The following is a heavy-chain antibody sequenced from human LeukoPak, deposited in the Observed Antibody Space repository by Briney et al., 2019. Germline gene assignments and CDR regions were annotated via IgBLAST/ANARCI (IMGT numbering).Heavy chain of an antibody. V-gene: IGHV3-53*05. Sequence: TGGSLRLSCTVSGFTVTSTHMDWVRQAPGKGPEWVALIYDGGGTVYADSVKGRFTISRDNSKNMVYLQMNSLRPEDSAVYYCARDRAGRRSSWVEFDLWGQGTLVTVSS. J-gene: IGHJ5*02. D-gene: IGHD3-10*01. CDR1: GFTVTSTH. CDR3: ARDRAGRRSSWVEFDL. CDR2: IYDGGGT.